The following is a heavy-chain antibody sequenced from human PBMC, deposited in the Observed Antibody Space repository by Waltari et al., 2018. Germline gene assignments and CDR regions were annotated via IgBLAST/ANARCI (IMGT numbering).Heavy chain of an antibody. CDR3: ARVKTGYDAFDI. Sequence: QVQLMGSGGGVVQPGRSLRRSRAHSGFLFRSYAMHWVRQAPGKGRECVAVMSYYGSNKYYADSVKGRFTIYRDNSKNTLYLQMNSLRAEDTAVYYCARVKTGYDAFDIWGQGTMVTVSS. CDR2: MSYYGSNK. J-gene: IGHJ3*02. V-gene: IGHV3-30-3*01. D-gene: IGHD3-9*01. CDR1: GFLFRSYA.